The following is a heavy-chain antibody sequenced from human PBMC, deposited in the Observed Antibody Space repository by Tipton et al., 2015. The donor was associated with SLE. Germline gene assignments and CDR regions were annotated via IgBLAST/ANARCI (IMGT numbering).Heavy chain of an antibody. Sequence: SLRLSCAASGFTFSSYAMSWVRQAPGKGLEWVSAISGSGGSTYYADSVKGRFTISRDNSKNTLYLQMNSRRAEDTAVYYCARLAVPGRGGWFDPWGQGTLVTVSS. D-gene: IGHD6-19*01. CDR3: ARLAVPGRGGWFDP. V-gene: IGHV3-23*01. CDR2: ISGSGGST. J-gene: IGHJ5*02. CDR1: GFTFSSYA.